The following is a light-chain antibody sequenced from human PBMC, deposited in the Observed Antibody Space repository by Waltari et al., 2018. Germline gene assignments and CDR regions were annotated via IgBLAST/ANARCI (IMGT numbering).Light chain of an antibody. CDR1: STDVGSSNS. CDR2: DVS. Sequence: QSALTQPASVSGSPGQSITISCTGTSTDVGSSNSVSWYQDLPGQGPKVIIYDVSDRPLWVSARFYGSKSANTASLTISGLQAEDEANYYCTSQSPNNVVLFGGGTKVTVL. CDR3: TSQSPNNVVL. V-gene: IGLV2-14*03. J-gene: IGLJ3*02.